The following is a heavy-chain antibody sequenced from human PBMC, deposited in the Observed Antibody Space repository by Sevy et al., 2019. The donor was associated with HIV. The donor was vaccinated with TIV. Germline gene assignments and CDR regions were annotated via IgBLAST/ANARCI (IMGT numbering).Heavy chain of an antibody. V-gene: IGHV3-66*01. J-gene: IGHJ4*02. CDR1: GFPVSSNY. CDR2: MYSDGST. Sequence: GGSLRLSCAASGFPVSSNYMSWVRQAPGNGLEWVSVMYSDGSTYHADSVKGRFTISRDNSKNTLYLQMNSLRGEDTAVYYCARGKSGYGYGLDYWGQGTLVTVSS. D-gene: IGHD5-18*01. CDR3: ARGKSGYGYGLDY.